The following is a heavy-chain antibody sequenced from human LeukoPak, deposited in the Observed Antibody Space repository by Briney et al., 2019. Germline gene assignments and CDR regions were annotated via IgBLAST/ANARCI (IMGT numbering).Heavy chain of an antibody. Sequence: GSLRLSCAASGFTFSSYSMNWVRQAPGQGLEWVSSISGSSYIYYADSVKGRFTISRDNAKNSLYLQMNSLRAEDTAGYYCARDSDIGRGFYWGQGTLVTVSS. D-gene: IGHD5-12*01. CDR1: GFTFSSYS. J-gene: IGHJ4*02. V-gene: IGHV3-21*01. CDR3: ARDSDIGRGFY. CDR2: ISGSSYI.